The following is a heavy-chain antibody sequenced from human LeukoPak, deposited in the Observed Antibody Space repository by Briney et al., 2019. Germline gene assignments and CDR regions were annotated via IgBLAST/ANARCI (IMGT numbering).Heavy chain of an antibody. V-gene: IGHV3-30*02. CDR2: IRYDGSNK. J-gene: IGHJ3*02. D-gene: IGHD2-2*01. CDR3: AKDPLVVVPADAFDI. CDR1: GFTFSSYA. Sequence: PGRSLRLSCAASGFTFSSYAMHWVRQAPGKGLEWVAFIRYDGSNKYYADSVKGRFTISRDNSKNTLYLQMNSLRAEDTAVYYCAKDPLVVVPADAFDIWGQGTMVTVSS.